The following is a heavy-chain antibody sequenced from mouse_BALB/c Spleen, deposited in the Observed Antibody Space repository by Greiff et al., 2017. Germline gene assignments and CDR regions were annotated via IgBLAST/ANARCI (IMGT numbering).Heavy chain of an antibody. D-gene: IGHD2-2*01. CDR2: IWAGGST. CDR3: ARDGYDGGPWFAY. Sequence: VQLKQSGPGLVAPSQSLSITCTVSGFSLTSYGVHWVRQPPGKGLEWLGVIWAGGSTNYNSALMSRLSISKDNSKSQVFLKMNSLQTDDTAMYYCARDGYDGGPWFAYWGQGTLVTVSA. J-gene: IGHJ3*01. V-gene: IGHV2-9*02. CDR1: GFSLTSYG.